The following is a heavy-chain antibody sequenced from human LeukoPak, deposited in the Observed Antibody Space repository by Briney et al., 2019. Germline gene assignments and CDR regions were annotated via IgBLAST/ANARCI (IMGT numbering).Heavy chain of an antibody. CDR2: IYYTGNT. CDR1: GGSVSSGNNY. D-gene: IGHD6-19*01. Sequence: WETQSLLCIVSGGSVSSGNNYWPWIRQPPGRGLEWNGYIYYTGNTNYNPSLKSRATISVDRSKNQFSLKLNAVTAADTAIYYCAKSLGTDWLGRLFDYWGQGTLVTVSS. V-gene: IGHV4-61*01. CDR3: AKSLGTDWLGRLFDY. J-gene: IGHJ4*02.